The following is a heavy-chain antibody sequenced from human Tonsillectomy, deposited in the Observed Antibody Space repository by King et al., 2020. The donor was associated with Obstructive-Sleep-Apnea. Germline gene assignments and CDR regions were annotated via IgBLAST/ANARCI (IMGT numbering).Heavy chain of an antibody. CDR2: ISSSSSYI. CDR3: ARETGTTYTTLDY. V-gene: IGHV3-21*01. Sequence: VQLVESGGGLVKPGGSLRLSCAASGFTFSSYSMNWVRQAPGKGLEWVSSISSSSSYIYYADSVKGRFTISRDNGKNSLYLQMNSLRAEDTAVYYCARETGTTYTTLDYWGQGTLVTVSS. CDR1: GFTFSSYS. D-gene: IGHD1-1*01. J-gene: IGHJ4*02.